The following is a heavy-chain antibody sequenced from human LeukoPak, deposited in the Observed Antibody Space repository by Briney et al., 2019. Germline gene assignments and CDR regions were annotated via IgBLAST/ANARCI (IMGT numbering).Heavy chain of an antibody. CDR3: TTRXTVYNIYFPATFDY. J-gene: IGHJ4*02. Sequence: GGSLRLSCAASGFTFSNVWMSWVRQAPGKGLEWVGRIKSKTDGGTTDYVAPVKGRFTISRDDSKNTLYLQMNSLKSEDTAVYYCTTRXTVYNIYFPATFDYWGQGTLVTVSS. CDR2: IKSKTDGGTT. V-gene: IGHV3-15*01. CDR1: GFTFSNVW. D-gene: IGHD1-1*01.